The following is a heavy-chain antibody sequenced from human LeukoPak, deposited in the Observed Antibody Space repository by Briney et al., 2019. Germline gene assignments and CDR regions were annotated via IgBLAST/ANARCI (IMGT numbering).Heavy chain of an antibody. CDR1: GGSFRGYY. CDR2: INHSGNT. D-gene: IGHD2-2*01. V-gene: IGHV4-34*01. J-gene: IGHJ4*02. Sequence: SETLSLTCAVYGGSFRGYYWSWIRQPPGKGLEWIGEINHSGNTNYNPSLKSRVTISVDTSKNQFSLQLSSVTAADTAVYYCARGLGYCSSTSCSFDYWGQGTLVTVSS. CDR3: ARGLGYCSSTSCSFDY.